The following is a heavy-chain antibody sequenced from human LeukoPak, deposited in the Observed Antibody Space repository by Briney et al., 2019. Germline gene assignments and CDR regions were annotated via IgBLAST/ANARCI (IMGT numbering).Heavy chain of an antibody. V-gene: IGHV3-23*01. CDR2: ISDSGGRA. Sequence: PGGSLRLSCAASGFTFSSYAMSWVRQAPGKGLEWVSSISDSGGRAFYADSVKGRFTISRDNSKNTLYLQMNSLRAEDTAVYYCAKGGSDFWSGNYLWFDPWGQGTLVTVSS. D-gene: IGHD3-3*01. CDR1: GFTFSSYA. CDR3: AKGGSDFWSGNYLWFDP. J-gene: IGHJ5*02.